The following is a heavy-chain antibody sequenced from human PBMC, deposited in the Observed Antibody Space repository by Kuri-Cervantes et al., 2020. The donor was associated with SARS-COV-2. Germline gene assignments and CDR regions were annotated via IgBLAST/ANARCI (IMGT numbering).Heavy chain of an antibody. CDR1: GGSISSGDYY. J-gene: IGHJ4*02. CDR2: IYYSGST. CDR3: ARGEGYSNHFDY. D-gene: IGHD4-11*01. Sequence: SETLSLTCTVSGGSISSGDYYWSWIRQPPGKGLEWIGHIYYSGSTYYNPSLKSRVTISVDTSKNQFSLKLSSVTAADTAVYYCARGEGYSNHFDYWGQGTLVTVSS. V-gene: IGHV4-30-4*08.